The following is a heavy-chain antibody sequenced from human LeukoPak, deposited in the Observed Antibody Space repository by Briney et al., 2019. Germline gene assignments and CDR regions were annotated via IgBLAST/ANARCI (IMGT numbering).Heavy chain of an antibody. CDR3: ARVGDSSGYYGIDY. J-gene: IGHJ4*02. Sequence: ASVKVSCKASGYTFTGYYMHWVRQAPGQGLEWMGWINPNSGGTNYAQKFQGRVTMTRDTSISTAYMELSRLGSDDTAVYYCARVGDSSGYYGIDYWGQGTLVTVSS. D-gene: IGHD3-22*01. CDR2: INPNSGGT. V-gene: IGHV1-2*02. CDR1: GYTFTGYY.